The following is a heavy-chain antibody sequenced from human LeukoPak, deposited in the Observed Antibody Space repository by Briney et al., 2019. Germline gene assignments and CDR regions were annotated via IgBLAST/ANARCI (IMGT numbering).Heavy chain of an antibody. J-gene: IGHJ3*02. V-gene: IGHV3-66*01. D-gene: IGHD1-26*01. CDR2: IYSGGPA. Sequence: GGYLRLSCAASGFTVSSSCLTWVCQAPGKGLEWVSVIYSGGPAYYADSVKGRFTISRDNSKNTLHLQMNSLRVEDTAFYYCARDGFRNYYALGFDIWGQGTMVTVSS. CDR3: ARDGFRNYYALGFDI. CDR1: GFTVSSSC.